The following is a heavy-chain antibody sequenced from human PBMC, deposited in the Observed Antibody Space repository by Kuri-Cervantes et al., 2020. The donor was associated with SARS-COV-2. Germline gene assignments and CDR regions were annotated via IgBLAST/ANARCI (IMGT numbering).Heavy chain of an antibody. V-gene: IGHV1-2*02. J-gene: IGHJ4*02. CDR3: ARDSEILYGSTSCPDY. D-gene: IGHD2-2*01. CDR2: INPNSGGT. Sequence: ASVKVSCKPSGYPFTGYYIHWVRQAPGQGLEWMGWINPNSGGTTYAQKFQGRVTMTRDTSINTAYMELSRLRSDDTAVYCCARDSEILYGSTSCPDYWGQGTLVTVSS. CDR1: GYPFTGYY.